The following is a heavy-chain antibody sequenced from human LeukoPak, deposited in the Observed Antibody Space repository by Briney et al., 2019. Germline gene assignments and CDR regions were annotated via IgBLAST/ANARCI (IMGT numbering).Heavy chain of an antibody. J-gene: IGHJ4*02. CDR2: ISSDSSSI. CDR1: GFSFEEYS. V-gene: IGHV3-9*01. Sequence: GGSLRLSCVVSGFSFEEYSMHWVRQTPGKALEWLAGISSDSSSIGSAESVKGRFIITRDNAKSSLYLQMNSLRGEDTALYFCTRRGQGFDYWGQGTLVTVSS. CDR3: TRRGQGFDY. D-gene: IGHD3-10*01.